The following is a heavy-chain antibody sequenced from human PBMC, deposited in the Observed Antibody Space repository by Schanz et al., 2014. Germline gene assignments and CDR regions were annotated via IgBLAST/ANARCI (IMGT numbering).Heavy chain of an antibody. Sequence: EVQLVESGGGLVQPGRSLRLSCAASGFIFEDYAMYWVRQAPGKGLEWVSGISWNSYSLLYAASVQGRFTISIDNAKNSLYLQMNSLRHDDTAFYYCARAPGANASPYYFDYWGQGSLVTVSS. V-gene: IGHV3-9*01. CDR2: ISWNSYSL. CDR1: GFIFEDYA. J-gene: IGHJ4*02. D-gene: IGHD2-8*01. CDR3: ARAPGANASPYYFDY.